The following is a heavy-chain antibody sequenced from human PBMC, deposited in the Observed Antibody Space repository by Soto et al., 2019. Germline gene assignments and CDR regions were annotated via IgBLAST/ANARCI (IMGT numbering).Heavy chain of an antibody. CDR1: GFALSDHY. J-gene: IGHJ5*01. D-gene: IGHD5-18*01. Sequence: PGGSLRLSCAASGFALSDHYMSWIRQVPGKGLEWVAHINWSGSYTNYADSVRGRFTISRDNSENSVYLQMGSLRVEDTAVYFCARDISGPASGYDWFDPWGQGTLVTVSS. V-gene: IGHV3-11*06. CDR2: INWSGSYT. CDR3: ARDISGPASGYDWFDP.